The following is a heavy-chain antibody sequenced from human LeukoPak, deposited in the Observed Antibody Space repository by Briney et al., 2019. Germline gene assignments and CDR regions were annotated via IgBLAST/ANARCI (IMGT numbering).Heavy chain of an antibody. J-gene: IGHJ4*02. CDR2: ISAYNGNT. CDR1: GYTFTSYG. V-gene: IGHV1-18*01. D-gene: IGHD5-18*01. Sequence: GASVKVSCKASGYTFTSYGISWVRQAPGQGLEWMGWISAYNGNTNYAQKLQGRVTMTTDTSTSTAYMELRSLRSDDTAVYYCARGQALPDTAMDPYDYWGQGTLVTVSS. CDR3: ARGQALPDTAMDPYDY.